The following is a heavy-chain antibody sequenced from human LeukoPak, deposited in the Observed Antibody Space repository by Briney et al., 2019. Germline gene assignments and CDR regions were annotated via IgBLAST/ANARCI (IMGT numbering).Heavy chain of an antibody. J-gene: IGHJ4*02. Sequence: ASVKVSCKASGYTFTSYDINWVRQATGQGLEWMGWMNPNSGNTGYAQKFQGRVTMTRNTSISTAYMELSRLRSDDTAVYYCARVYSSGWFYFDYWGQGTLVTVSS. CDR3: ARVYSSGWFYFDY. V-gene: IGHV1-8*01. CDR1: GYTFTSYD. D-gene: IGHD6-19*01. CDR2: MNPNSGNT.